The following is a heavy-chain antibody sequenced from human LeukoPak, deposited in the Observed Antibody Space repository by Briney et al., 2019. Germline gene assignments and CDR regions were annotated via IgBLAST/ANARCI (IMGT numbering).Heavy chain of an antibody. D-gene: IGHD6-19*01. J-gene: IGHJ4*02. Sequence: ASVKVPCKASGYTFIGYYIHWVRQAPGQGLEWMGRINPDSGGTNYAQKFQGRVTVTRDTSISTAYMELSRLRSDDTAVYYCARDLGGVAVAAHFDYWGQGTLVTVSS. CDR2: INPDSGGT. CDR3: ARDLGGVAVAAHFDY. V-gene: IGHV1-2*06. CDR1: GYTFIGYY.